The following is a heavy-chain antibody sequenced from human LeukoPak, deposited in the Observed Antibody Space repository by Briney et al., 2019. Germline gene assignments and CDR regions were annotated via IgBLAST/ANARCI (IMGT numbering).Heavy chain of an antibody. D-gene: IGHD2-15*01. Sequence: GGSLRLSCAASGFTFSSYSMNWVRQAPGRGLEWVSSISSSSSYIYYADSVKGRFTISRDNAKNSLYLQMNSLRAEDTAVYYCARAGAAAPRGSDYWGQGTLVTVSS. CDR1: GFTFSSYS. CDR3: ARAGAAAPRGSDY. CDR2: ISSSSSYI. J-gene: IGHJ4*02. V-gene: IGHV3-21*01.